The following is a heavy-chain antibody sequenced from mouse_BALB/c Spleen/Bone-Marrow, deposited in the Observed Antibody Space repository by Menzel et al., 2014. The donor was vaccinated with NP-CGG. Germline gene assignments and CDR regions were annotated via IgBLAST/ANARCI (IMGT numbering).Heavy chain of an antibody. CDR1: GFNIKDTY. V-gene: IGHV14-3*02. J-gene: IGHJ1*01. CDR2: IDPANGNT. CDR3: ASYRCAWYFDV. Sequence: EVMLVESGAELVKPGASVKLSCTASGFNIKDTYLHWVKQRPEQGLEWIGRIDPANGNTKYDPKFQGKATITADTSSNTAYLQLSSLTSEDTAVYYCASYRCAWYFDVWGAGTTVTVSS. D-gene: IGHD2-14*01.